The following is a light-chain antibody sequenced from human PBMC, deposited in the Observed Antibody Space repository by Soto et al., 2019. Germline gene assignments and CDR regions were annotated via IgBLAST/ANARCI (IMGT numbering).Light chain of an antibody. CDR3: KSYAGSNTYV. CDR1: KNDIGVYDF. CDR2: EVV. J-gene: IGLJ1*01. Sequence: QSALTQPPSASGSPGQSVTISCTGTKNDIGVYDFVSWYQHHPGKAPRLIIYEVVQRPSGVADRFSGSKSGNTASLTVSGHQAADEADYFCKSYAGSNTYVFGSGTKLTVL. V-gene: IGLV2-8*01.